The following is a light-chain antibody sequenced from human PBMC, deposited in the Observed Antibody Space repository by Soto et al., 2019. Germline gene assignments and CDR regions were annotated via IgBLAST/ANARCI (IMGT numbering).Light chain of an antibody. Sequence: QSVLTQPPSASGTPGQRVTISCSGTSSTIGSNAVNWYQQLPGTAPKLLISSDTQRPSGVPDRFSGSKSGTSASLAISGLQSEDEADYYCAAWDDSLDSPVFGGGTKLTVL. V-gene: IGLV1-44*01. CDR3: AAWDDSLDSPV. CDR1: SSTIGSNA. J-gene: IGLJ2*01. CDR2: SDT.